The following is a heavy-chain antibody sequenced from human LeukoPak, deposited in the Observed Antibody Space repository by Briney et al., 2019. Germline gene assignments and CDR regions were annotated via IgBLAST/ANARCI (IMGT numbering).Heavy chain of an antibody. CDR1: GGSISGSNYY. CDR3: ASGRNLDAFEI. J-gene: IGHJ3*02. D-gene: IGHD2/OR15-2a*01. CDR2: IYYSGST. V-gene: IGHV4-39*01. Sequence: LETLSLTCVVSGGSISGSNYYWGWIRQPPGKGPEWTGSIYYSGSTYYKPSLKSRVSVSADTSKNKFSLKLSSVTAADTAVYYCASGRNLDAFEIWGQGTMVTVSS.